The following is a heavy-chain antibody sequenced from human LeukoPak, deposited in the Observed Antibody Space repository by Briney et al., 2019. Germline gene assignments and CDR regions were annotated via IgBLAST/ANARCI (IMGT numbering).Heavy chain of an antibody. V-gene: IGHV3-30*02. D-gene: IGHD3-3*01. CDR3: AKCESDFWSGYRVGNWFDP. J-gene: IGHJ5*02. CDR2: IRFDGSNK. Sequence: GGSLRLSCAASGFTFSSYGMHWVRQAPGKGLEWVAFIRFDGSNKYYADSVKGRFTISRDNSKNKLYLQINSLRAEDTAVYYCAKCESDFWSGYRVGNWFDPWGQGTLVTVSS. CDR1: GFTFSSYG.